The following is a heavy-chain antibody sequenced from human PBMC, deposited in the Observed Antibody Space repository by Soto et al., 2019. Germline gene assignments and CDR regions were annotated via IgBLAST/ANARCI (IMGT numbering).Heavy chain of an antibody. CDR3: ATPRGYCISTSCYQTPRYYYGMDV. D-gene: IGHD2-2*01. Sequence: ASLKVSCKASGYTFTSYDINWVRQATGQGFEYLGWMNPNSGNTGYVKKFQGRVTMTRNTSISTAYMELSSLRSEDTAVYYCATPRGYCISTSCYQTPRYYYGMDVWGQGTTVTVSS. J-gene: IGHJ6*02. CDR2: MNPNSGNT. CDR1: GYTFTSYD. V-gene: IGHV1-8*01.